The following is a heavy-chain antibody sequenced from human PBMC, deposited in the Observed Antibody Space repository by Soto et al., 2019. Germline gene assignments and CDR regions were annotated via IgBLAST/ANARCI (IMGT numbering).Heavy chain of an antibody. CDR2: IYYSGST. CDR1: GGSISSYY. Sequence: SETLSLTCTVSGGSISSYYWSWIRQPPGKGLEWIGYIYYSGSTNYNPSLKSRVTISVDTSKNQFSLKLSSVTAADTAVYYCARAAYSSAWYDFWGQGTLGTLS. D-gene: IGHD6-25*01. CDR3: ARAAYSSAWYDF. J-gene: IGHJ5*01. V-gene: IGHV4-59*01.